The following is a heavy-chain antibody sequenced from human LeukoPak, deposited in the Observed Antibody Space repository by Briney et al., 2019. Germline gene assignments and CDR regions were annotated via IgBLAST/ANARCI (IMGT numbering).Heavy chain of an antibody. Sequence: SETLSLTCAVSGGSISSGSYYWGWIRQPVGKGLEWIGRISPSGSTNYHPSLKSRVTISVETSMNQLSLNLTSVTATDTAVYYCARAHVYGGDTWSLDLWGRSTLVTVSS. V-gene: IGHV4-61*02. D-gene: IGHD4-23*01. CDR2: ISPSGST. J-gene: IGHJ2*01. CDR1: GGSISSGSYY. CDR3: ARAHVYGGDTWSLDL.